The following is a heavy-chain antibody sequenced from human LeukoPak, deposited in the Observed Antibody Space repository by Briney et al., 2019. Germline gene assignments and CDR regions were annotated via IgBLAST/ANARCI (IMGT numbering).Heavy chain of an antibody. V-gene: IGHV4-38-2*02. D-gene: IGHD6-13*01. CDR1: GGSISSYY. CDR3: ARQEIAAAGTYFQH. Sequence: SETLSLTCTVSGGSISSYYWGWIRQPPGKGLEWIGSIYHSGSTYYNPSLKSRVTISVDTSKNQFSLKLSSVTAADTAVYYCARQEIAAAGTYFQHWGQGTLVTVSS. J-gene: IGHJ1*01. CDR2: IYHSGST.